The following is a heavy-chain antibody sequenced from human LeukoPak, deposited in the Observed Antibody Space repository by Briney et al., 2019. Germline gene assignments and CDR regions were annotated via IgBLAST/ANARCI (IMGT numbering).Heavy chain of an antibody. V-gene: IGHV4-61*02. CDR2: IYTSGST. Sequence: SQTLSLTCTVSGGSISSGSYYWSWIRQPAVKGLEWIGRIYTSGSTNYNPSLKSRVTISVDTSKNQFSLKLSSVTAADTAVYFCARGPYSYDSSGAFDIWGQGTMVTVSS. J-gene: IGHJ3*02. CDR3: ARGPYSYDSSGAFDI. D-gene: IGHD3-22*01. CDR1: GGSISSGSYY.